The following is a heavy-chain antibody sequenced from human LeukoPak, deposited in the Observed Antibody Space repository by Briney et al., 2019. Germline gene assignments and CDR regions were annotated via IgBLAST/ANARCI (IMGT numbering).Heavy chain of an antibody. Sequence: GGSLRLSCAASGFAFSSYGMHWVRQAPGKGLEWVAYIHYDSSTEDYADSVKGRFTISRDNSKNTLYLQMNSLRAEDTAVYYCAELGITMIGGVWGKGTTVTISS. D-gene: IGHD3-10*02. CDR1: GFAFSSYG. CDR2: IHYDSSTE. CDR3: AELGITMIGGV. J-gene: IGHJ6*04. V-gene: IGHV3-30*02.